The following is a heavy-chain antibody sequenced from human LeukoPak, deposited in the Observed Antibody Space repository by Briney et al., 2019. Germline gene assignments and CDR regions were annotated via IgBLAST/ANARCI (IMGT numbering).Heavy chain of an antibody. V-gene: IGHV3-11*01. J-gene: IGHJ4*02. D-gene: IGHD3-16*02. Sequence: PGGSLRLSCAASGFTFSDHYMDWVRQAPGKGLEWVSYISSSGSTIYYADSVKGRFTISRDNAKNSLYLQMNSLRAEDTAVYYCARDLRGLGELSLDDYWGQGTLVTVSS. CDR1: GFTFSDHY. CDR3: ARDLRGLGELSLDDY. CDR2: ISSSGSTI.